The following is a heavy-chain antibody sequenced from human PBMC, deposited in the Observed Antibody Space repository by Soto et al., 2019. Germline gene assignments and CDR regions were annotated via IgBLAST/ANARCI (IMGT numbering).Heavy chain of an antibody. V-gene: IGHV4-30-2*01. Sequence: QLQLQESGSGLVKPSQTLSLTCAVFGGSISSGGYSWSWIRQPPGKGLEWIGYVYHSGNPYYNPSLKGRVTISLDRSKNQFSLELGSVTAADTAVYYCARLALVTRIFDYWGQGTLVTVSS. J-gene: IGHJ4*02. CDR3: ARLALVTRIFDY. D-gene: IGHD2-21*02. CDR1: GGSISSGGYS. CDR2: VYHSGNP.